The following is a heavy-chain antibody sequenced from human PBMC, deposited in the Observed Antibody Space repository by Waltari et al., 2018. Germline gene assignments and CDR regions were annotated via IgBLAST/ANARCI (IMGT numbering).Heavy chain of an antibody. V-gene: IGHV4-59*01. J-gene: IGHJ6*03. CDR1: GGSISSYY. Sequence: QVQLQESGPGLVKPSETLSLTCTVSGGSISSYYWSWIRQPPGKGLEWIGYIYYSGSTNYNPSLKSRVTISGDTSKNQFSLKLSSVTAADTAVYYCARDRYCGGDCYSGDYYYYYMDVWGKGTTVTVSS. CDR2: IYYSGST. D-gene: IGHD2-21*01. CDR3: ARDRYCGGDCYSGDYYYYYMDV.